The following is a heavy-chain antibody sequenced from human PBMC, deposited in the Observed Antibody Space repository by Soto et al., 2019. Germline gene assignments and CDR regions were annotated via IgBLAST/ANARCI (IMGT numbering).Heavy chain of an antibody. Sequence: GESLKISCKGSGYSFTIYWVAWVRQMPGKSLEWMGIIYPGDSDTRYSPSFQGQVTISADKSISTAYLQWSSLKASDTAIYYCARLPARGYGSGSYEFDYWGQGNRVTVS. CDR1: GYSFTIYW. CDR2: IYPGDSDT. D-gene: IGHD3-10*01. CDR3: ARLPARGYGSGSYEFDY. V-gene: IGHV5-51*01. J-gene: IGHJ4*02.